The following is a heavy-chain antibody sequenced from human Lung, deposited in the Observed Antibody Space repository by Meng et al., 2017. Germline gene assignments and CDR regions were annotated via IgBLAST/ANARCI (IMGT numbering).Heavy chain of an antibody. D-gene: IGHD6-13*01. CDR1: GYNFPDYW. CDR2: IDPKSGDT. V-gene: IGHV1-2*06. J-gene: IGHJ4*02. CDR3: ARDEDISAAGKLFGDY. Sequence: QVQWLRVGAGWKKPGASVKVSCKPSGYNFPDYWLHWVRRAPGQGLEWMGRIDPKSGDTHYAQRFQGRVTMTGDTSISTAYMELSGLRSDDTAMYYCARDEDISAAGKLFGDYWGQGTLVTVSS.